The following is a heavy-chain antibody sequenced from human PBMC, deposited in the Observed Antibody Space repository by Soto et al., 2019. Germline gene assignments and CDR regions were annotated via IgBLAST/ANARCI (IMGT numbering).Heavy chain of an antibody. D-gene: IGHD5-18*01. J-gene: IGHJ4*02. CDR2: ISRSSSTI. CDR3: ARDPSVTAIGRADH. V-gene: IGHV3-48*04. CDR1: GFTFSRYM. Sequence: GGSLRLSCAASGFTFSRYMMNWVRQAPGKGLEWVASISRSSSTIYYADSVKGRFTISRDNAKNALYLQMTSLRSEDTALYYCARDPSVTAIGRADHWGQGTLVTVSS.